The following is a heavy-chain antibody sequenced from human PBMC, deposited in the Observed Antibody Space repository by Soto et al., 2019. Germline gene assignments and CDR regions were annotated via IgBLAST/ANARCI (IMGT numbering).Heavy chain of an antibody. Sequence: GGSLRLSCAASGFTFTNYAVSWVRQAPGKGLEWVSSISSSDISTYYAGSVKGRFTISRDNSKNTLYLQMNSLRAEDTAVYYCVKDYYTHPGYYYALDVWGQGTTVTVYS. CDR2: ISSSDIST. CDR3: VKDYYTHPGYYYALDV. D-gene: IGHD3-10*01. J-gene: IGHJ6*02. CDR1: GFTFTNYA. V-gene: IGHV3-23*01.